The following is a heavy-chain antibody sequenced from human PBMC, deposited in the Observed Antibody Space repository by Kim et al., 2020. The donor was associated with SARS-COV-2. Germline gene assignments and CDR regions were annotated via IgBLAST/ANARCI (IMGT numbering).Heavy chain of an antibody. CDR1: GFTFDDYA. J-gene: IGHJ3*02. CDR2: ICWNSGSI. V-gene: IGHV3-9*01. Sequence: GGSLRLSCAASGFTFDDYAMHWVRQAPGKGLEWVSGICWNSGSIGYADSVKGRFTISRDNAKNSLYLQMNSLRAEDTALYYCAKTHARYCSGGSCYGAFDIWGQGTMVTVSS. CDR3: AKTHARYCSGGSCYGAFDI. D-gene: IGHD2-15*01.